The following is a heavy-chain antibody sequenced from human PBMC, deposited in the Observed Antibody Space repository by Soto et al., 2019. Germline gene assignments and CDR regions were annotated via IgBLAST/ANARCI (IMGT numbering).Heavy chain of an antibody. J-gene: IGHJ5*02. CDR2: IYYSGST. V-gene: IGHV4-59*01. CDR1: GGSISSFY. Sequence: QVQLQESGPGLVKPSETLSLTCTVSGGSISSFYWSWIRQPPGKGPEWIGYIYYSGSTNYNPSLKSRVTISVDTSKNQFSLKLSSVTAADTAVYYCARGYSDFWSGYLGWFDPWGQGTLVTVSS. D-gene: IGHD3-3*01. CDR3: ARGYSDFWSGYLGWFDP.